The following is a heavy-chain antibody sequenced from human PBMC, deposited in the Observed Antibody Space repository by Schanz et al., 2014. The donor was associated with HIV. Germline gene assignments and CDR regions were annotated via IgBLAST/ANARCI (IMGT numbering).Heavy chain of an antibody. D-gene: IGHD2-2*01. J-gene: IGHJ4*02. V-gene: IGHV3-23*01. CDR1: GFTFSSYA. CDR3: ARSQKGTSCCSPLDF. CDR2: ISDSGGST. Sequence: EVQLLESGGGLVQPGGSLRLSCAASGFTFSSYAMSWVRQAPGKGLEWVSVISDSGGSTYYADSVKGRFTVSRDNSKNRVFLQMNSLSTEDAAVYHCARSQKGTSCCSPLDFWGQGTPVTV.